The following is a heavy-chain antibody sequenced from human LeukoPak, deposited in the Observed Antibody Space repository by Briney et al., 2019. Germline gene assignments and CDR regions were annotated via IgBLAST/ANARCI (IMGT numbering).Heavy chain of an antibody. Sequence: SETLSLTCTVSGGSVISGSYYWSWIRQPPGKGLEWIGYVSHSGNTNHNPSLKSRVTISKDTSKNQFSLNLSSVTAADTAVYYCVREHDWGDFDFWGQGTLVTVSS. D-gene: IGHD3-9*01. CDR3: VREHDWGDFDF. J-gene: IGHJ4*02. CDR2: VSHSGNT. CDR1: GGSVISGSYY. V-gene: IGHV4-61*01.